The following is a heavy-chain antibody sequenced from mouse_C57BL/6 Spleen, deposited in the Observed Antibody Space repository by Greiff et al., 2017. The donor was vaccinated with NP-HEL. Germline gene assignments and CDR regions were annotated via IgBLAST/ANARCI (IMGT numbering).Heavy chain of an antibody. D-gene: IGHD2-4*01. J-gene: IGHJ4*01. V-gene: IGHV3-1*01. CDR3: ASSYDYDFWAMDY. CDR2: ISYSGST. Sequence: EVKLLESGPGMVKPSQSLSLTCTVTGYSITSGYDWHWIRHFPGNKLEWMGYISYSGSTNYNPSLKSRIPITHDTSKNHFFLKLNSVTTEDTATYYCASSYDYDFWAMDYWGQGTSVTVSS. CDR1: GYSITSGYD.